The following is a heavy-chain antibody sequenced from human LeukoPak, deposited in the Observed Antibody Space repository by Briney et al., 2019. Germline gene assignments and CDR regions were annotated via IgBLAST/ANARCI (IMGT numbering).Heavy chain of an antibody. CDR2: ISGMGHDI. D-gene: IGHD3-10*01. CDR3: ARDPGGSGSYHPNWFDP. CDR1: GLSFSDSY. Sequence: GGSLRLSCVVSGLSFSDSYMTWIRQTPGMGLESLAYISGMGHDIYYADSVKGRFIISRDNAKNSLYLQMNSLRAEDTAVYYCARDPGGSGSYHPNWFDPWGQGTLVTVSS. J-gene: IGHJ5*02. V-gene: IGHV3-11*01.